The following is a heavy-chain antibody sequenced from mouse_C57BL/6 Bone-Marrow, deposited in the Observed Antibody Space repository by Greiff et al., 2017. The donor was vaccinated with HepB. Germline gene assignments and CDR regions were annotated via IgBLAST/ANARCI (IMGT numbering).Heavy chain of an antibody. J-gene: IGHJ1*03. CDR1: GYTFPSYG. CDR3: ARGLHYYGSSTYWYVDV. CDR2: IYPRSGNT. Sequence: QVQLQQSGAELARPGASVKLSCKASGYTFPSYGISWVKQRTGQGLEWIGEIYPRSGNTYYNEKCKGKATLTADKSSSTAYMELRSLTAEDSAVYFWARGLHYYGSSTYWYVDVWGRGTTVTVSS. D-gene: IGHD1-1*01. V-gene: IGHV1-81*01.